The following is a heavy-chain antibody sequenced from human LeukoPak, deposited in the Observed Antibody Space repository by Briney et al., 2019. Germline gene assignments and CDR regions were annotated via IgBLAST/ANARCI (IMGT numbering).Heavy chain of an antibody. CDR1: GFTFSRYG. CDR3: ATGAYCDH. Sequence: GGSLRLSCAASGFTFSRYGMNWVRKAPGKGLEWVSTISDTGDSTYYADSVKGRFTISRDNSENTLYLQMNGLRAEDTAIYFCATGAYCDHWGQGTLVTVSS. J-gene: IGHJ4*02. V-gene: IGHV3-23*01. CDR2: ISDTGDST.